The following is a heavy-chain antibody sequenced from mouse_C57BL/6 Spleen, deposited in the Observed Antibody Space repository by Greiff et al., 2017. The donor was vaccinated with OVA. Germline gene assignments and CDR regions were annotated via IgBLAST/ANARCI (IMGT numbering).Heavy chain of an antibody. J-gene: IGHJ2*01. CDR3: ARKGSSSYDFDY. V-gene: IGHV5-6*01. Sequence: VQLKESGGDLVKPGGSLKLSCAASGFTFSSYGMSWVRQTPDKRLEWVATISSGGSYTYYPDSVKGRFTISRDNAKNTLYLQMSSLKSEDTAMYYCARKGSSSYDFDYWGQGTTLTVSS. CDR2: ISSGGSYT. CDR1: GFTFSSYG. D-gene: IGHD1-1*01.